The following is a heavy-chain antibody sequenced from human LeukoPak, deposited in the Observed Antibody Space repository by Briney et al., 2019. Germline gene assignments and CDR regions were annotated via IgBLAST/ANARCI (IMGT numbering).Heavy chain of an antibody. CDR1: GFTFSSYW. J-gene: IGHJ3*02. CDR3: AREEEGDAFDI. Sequence: GGSLRLSCAASGFTFSSYWMHWVRQAPGKGLVWVSRIKTDGGRTSYADSVKGRFTISRDNAKNTLYLQMNSLRAEDTAVYYCAREEEGDAFDIWGQGTMVTVSS. V-gene: IGHV3-74*01. CDR2: IKTDGGRT.